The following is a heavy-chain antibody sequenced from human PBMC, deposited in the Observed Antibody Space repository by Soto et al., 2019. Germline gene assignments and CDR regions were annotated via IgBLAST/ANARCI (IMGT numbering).Heavy chain of an antibody. CDR3: TRDPTLQIYGRYWFDP. CDR1: GFTFGDYA. J-gene: IGHJ5*02. Sequence: PGGSLRLSCTASGFTFGDYAMSWLRQAPGKGLEWVGFIRSKAYGGTTEYAASVKGRFTISRDDSKSIAYLQMNSLKTEDTAVYYCTRDPTLQIYGRYWFDPWGQGTLVTVSS. D-gene: IGHD5-12*01. V-gene: IGHV3-49*03. CDR2: IRSKAYGGTT.